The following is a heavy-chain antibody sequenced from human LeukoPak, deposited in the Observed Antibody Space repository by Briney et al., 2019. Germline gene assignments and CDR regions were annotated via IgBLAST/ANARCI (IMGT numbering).Heavy chain of an antibody. CDR2: INHSGST. J-gene: IGHJ4*02. CDR1: GGSFSGYY. CDR3: ARTTGYKRGGLDY. D-gene: IGHD2-2*02. V-gene: IGHV4-34*01. Sequence: SETLSLTCAVYGGSFSGYYWSWIRQPPGKGLEWIGEINHSGSTNYNPSLKSRVTISVDTSKNQFSLKLSSVTAADTAVYYCARTTGYKRGGLDYWGQGTLVTVSS.